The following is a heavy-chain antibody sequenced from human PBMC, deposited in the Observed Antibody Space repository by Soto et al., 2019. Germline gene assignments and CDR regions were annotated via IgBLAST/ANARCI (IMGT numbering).Heavy chain of an antibody. Sequence: GGFLRLSCAAFGFAFSDAWINWVRKAPGKGLEWVGRIKSKTDGGTTDFAAPVRGRFAISRDDSKNMVYMQMNSLKTEDTAVYYCTTDSYITMIVVRFDYWGDGTLVTVSS. J-gene: IGHJ4*01. CDR3: TTDSYITMIVVRFDY. V-gene: IGHV3-15*07. CDR1: GFAFSDAW. D-gene: IGHD3-22*01. CDR2: IKSKTDGGTT.